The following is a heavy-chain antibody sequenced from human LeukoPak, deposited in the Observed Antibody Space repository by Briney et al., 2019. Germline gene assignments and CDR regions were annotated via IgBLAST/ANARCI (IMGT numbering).Heavy chain of an antibody. CDR2: ISSSSSYI. J-gene: IGHJ6*03. V-gene: IGHV3-21*01. D-gene: IGHD3-10*01. CDR1: GFTFSSYW. CDR3: ARVEYYGSGSYLNYYYYYMDV. Sequence: GGSLRLSCAASGFTFSSYWMHWVRQAPGKGLEWVSSISSSSSYIYYADSVKGRFTISRDNSKNTLYLQMNSLRAEDTAVYYCARVEYYGSGSYLNYYYYYMDVWGKGTTVTVSS.